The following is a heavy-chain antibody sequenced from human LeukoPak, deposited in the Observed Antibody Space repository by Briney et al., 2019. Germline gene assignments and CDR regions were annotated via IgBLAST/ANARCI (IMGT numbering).Heavy chain of an antibody. CDR1: GGSISSYY. D-gene: IGHD1-26*01. CDR2: IYTSGST. CDR3: ARDQEVVGADDAFDI. V-gene: IGHV4-4*07. J-gene: IGHJ3*02. Sequence: SETLSLTGTVSGGSISSYYWSWIRQPAGKGLEWIGRIYTSGSTNYNPSLKSRVTMSVDTSKNQFSLKLSSVTAADTAVYYCARDQEVVGADDAFDIWGQGTMVTVSS.